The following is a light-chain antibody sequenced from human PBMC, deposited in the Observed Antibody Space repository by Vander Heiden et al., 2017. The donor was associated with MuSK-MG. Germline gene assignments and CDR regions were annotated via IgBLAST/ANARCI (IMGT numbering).Light chain of an antibody. J-gene: IGLJ1*01. CDR2: QDR. CDR3: QAWDSSTAV. Sequence: SYELTQPPSVSVSPGQTATIACSGDRLEDKYICWYQQKPGQSPMLVMYQDRKRPAGSPERFSGSNSGNTATLTISGTRPRDEADYYCQAWDSSTAVFGTGTTVTVL. V-gene: IGLV3-1*01. CDR1: RLEDKY.